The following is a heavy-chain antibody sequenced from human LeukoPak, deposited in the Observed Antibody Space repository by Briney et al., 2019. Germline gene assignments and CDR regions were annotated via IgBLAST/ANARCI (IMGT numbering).Heavy chain of an antibody. D-gene: IGHD3-22*01. CDR3: ARVFHDSSGYYPCYFDY. V-gene: IGHV1-18*01. CDR2: ISAYNGNT. CDR1: GYTFTSYG. Sequence: GASVKVSCKASGYTFTSYGISWVRQAPGQGLEWMGWISAYNGNTNYAQKLQGRVTMTTDTSTSTAYMELRSLRSDDTAVYYCARVFHDSSGYYPCYFDYWGQGTLVPVSS. J-gene: IGHJ4*02.